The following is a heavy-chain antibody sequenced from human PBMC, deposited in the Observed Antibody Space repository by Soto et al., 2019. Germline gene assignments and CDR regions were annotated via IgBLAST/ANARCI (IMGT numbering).Heavy chain of an antibody. CDR2: MNPNSGNT. J-gene: IGHJ6*03. Sequence: ASVKVSCKASGYTFTSYDINWVRQATGQGLEWMGWMNPNSGNTGYAQKFQGRVTMTRNTSISTAYMELSSLRSEDTAVYYCARLYKEYYDILTGYPTPHLLMDVWGKGTTVTVSS. V-gene: IGHV1-8*01. D-gene: IGHD3-9*01. CDR3: ARLYKEYYDILTGYPTPHLLMDV. CDR1: GYTFTSYD.